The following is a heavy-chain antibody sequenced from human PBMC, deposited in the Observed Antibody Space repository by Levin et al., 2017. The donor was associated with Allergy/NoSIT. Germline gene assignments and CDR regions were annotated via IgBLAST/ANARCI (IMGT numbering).Heavy chain of an antibody. CDR2: INSDGSST. J-gene: IGHJ1*01. CDR3: ARDYLGHFHH. Sequence: GGSLRLSCAASGFTFSNYWMRWVRQAPGEGLVWVSSINSDGSSTSYAASVKGRFTISRDNAKNTLYLQMNSLRAEDTAVYYCARDYLGHFHHWGQGTLVTVSS. CDR1: GFTFSNYW. V-gene: IGHV3-74*01. D-gene: IGHD7-27*01.